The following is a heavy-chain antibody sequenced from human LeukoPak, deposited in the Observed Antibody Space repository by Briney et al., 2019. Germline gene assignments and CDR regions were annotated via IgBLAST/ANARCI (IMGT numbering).Heavy chain of an antibody. CDR1: GFTFSSYS. CDR2: ISSSSSYI. Sequence: GGSLRLSCAASGFTFSSYSMNWVRQAPGKGLEWVSSISSSSSYIYYADSVKGRFTISRDNAKNSLYLQMNSLRAEDTAVYYCAKGRGYYDSSGLTLDYWGQGTLVTVSS. J-gene: IGHJ4*02. V-gene: IGHV3-21*01. CDR3: AKGRGYYDSSGLTLDY. D-gene: IGHD3-22*01.